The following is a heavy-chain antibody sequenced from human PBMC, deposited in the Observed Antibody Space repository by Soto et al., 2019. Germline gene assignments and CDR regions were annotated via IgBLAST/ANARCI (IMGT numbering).Heavy chain of an antibody. CDR1: GFTFSSYG. CDR3: AKDQGGY. Sequence: QVQLVESGGGVVQPGRSLRLSCAASGFTFSSYGMHWVRQAPGKGLEWVAVISYDGSNKYYADSVKGRFTISRDNSKNTLYLQMNSLRAEDTAVYYCAKDQGGYWGQGTLVTVSS. CDR2: ISYDGSNK. V-gene: IGHV3-30*18. J-gene: IGHJ4*02.